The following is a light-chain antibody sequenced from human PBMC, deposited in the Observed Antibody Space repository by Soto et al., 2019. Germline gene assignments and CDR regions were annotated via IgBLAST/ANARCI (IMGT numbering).Light chain of an antibody. V-gene: IGKV1-39*01. CDR2: GAS. Sequence: DIQMTQSPSSLSASVGDRVPITCRSSQSISKFLNWYQQKPGKAPKLLIYGASSLQRGVPSRFSGSGSGTDFTLTISNLQPEDSASYYCQQSDSTPRTFGQGTKVDIK. CDR1: QSISKF. J-gene: IGKJ1*01. CDR3: QQSDSTPRT.